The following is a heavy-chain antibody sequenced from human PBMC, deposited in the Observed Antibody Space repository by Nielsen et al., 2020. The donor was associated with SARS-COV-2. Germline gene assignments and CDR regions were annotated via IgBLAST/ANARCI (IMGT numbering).Heavy chain of an antibody. Sequence: SETLSLTCAVYRGSFSGYYWGWIRQPPGKRLEWIGSVFYTDYTFYNPSLTSRVTISVDASKNQFSLRLSSVTASDTAVYYCARHVDMTAMDYYWGQGTLVTVSS. V-gene: IGHV4-34*12. CDR1: RGSFSGYY. J-gene: IGHJ4*02. CDR2: VFYTDYT. CDR3: ARHVDMTAMDYY. D-gene: IGHD2-21*02.